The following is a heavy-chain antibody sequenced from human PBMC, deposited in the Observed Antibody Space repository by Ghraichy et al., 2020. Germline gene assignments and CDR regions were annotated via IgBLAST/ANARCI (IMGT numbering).Heavy chain of an antibody. CDR2: IIPIFGTA. Sequence: SVKVSCKASGGTFSSYAISWVRQAPGQGLEWMGGIIPIFGTANYAQKFQGRVTITADESTSTAYMELSSLRSEDTAVYYCARLRLMTTVTPFDWFDPWGQGTLVTVSS. V-gene: IGHV1-69*13. J-gene: IGHJ5*02. D-gene: IGHD4-17*01. CDR1: GGTFSSYA. CDR3: ARLRLMTTVTPFDWFDP.